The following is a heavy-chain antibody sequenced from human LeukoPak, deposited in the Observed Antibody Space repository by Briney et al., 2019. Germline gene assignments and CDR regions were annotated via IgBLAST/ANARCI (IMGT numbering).Heavy chain of an antibody. CDR3: ARGIGHMQLSDYYYYYMDV. V-gene: IGHV1-69*13. Sequence: ASVTVSCKASGGTFSSYAINWVRQAPGQGLEWMGGIIPLFETVHYSQGFHDRITITADASTTTAYLELRSLRSEDTAIYYCARGIGHMQLSDYYYYYMDVWGRGTTVTVSS. J-gene: IGHJ6*03. D-gene: IGHD2-15*01. CDR2: IIPLFETV. CDR1: GGTFSSYA.